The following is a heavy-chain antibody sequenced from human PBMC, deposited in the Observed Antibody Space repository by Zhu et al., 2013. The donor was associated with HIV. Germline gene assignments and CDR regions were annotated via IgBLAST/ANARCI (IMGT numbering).Heavy chain of an antibody. D-gene: IGHD6-13*01. V-gene: IGHV1-69*02. CDR1: GGTFSSYT. J-gene: IGHJ4*02. CDR3: ARSEMGYSSSWYGFLWY. Sequence: QVQLVQSGAEVKKPGSSVKVSCKASGGTFSSYTISWVRQAPGQGLEWMGRIIPILGIANYAQKFQGRVTITADKSTSTAYMELSSLRSEDTAVYYCARSEMGYSSSWYGFLWYWGQGTLVTVSS. CDR2: IIPILGIA.